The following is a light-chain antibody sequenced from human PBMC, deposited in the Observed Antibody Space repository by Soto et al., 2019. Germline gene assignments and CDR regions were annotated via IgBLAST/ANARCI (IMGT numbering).Light chain of an antibody. J-gene: IGLJ1*01. CDR1: SNDVGGYNY. Sequence: QSALTQPRSVSGSPGQSVTISCNGTSNDVGGYNYVSWYQHHPGEAPKLMIYDVNKRPSGVPDRPSGSKSGNTASLTISGLQAEDEADYYCCSFAGRYSYVFGSGTKVTV. CDR3: CSFAGRYSYV. CDR2: DVN. V-gene: IGLV2-11*01.